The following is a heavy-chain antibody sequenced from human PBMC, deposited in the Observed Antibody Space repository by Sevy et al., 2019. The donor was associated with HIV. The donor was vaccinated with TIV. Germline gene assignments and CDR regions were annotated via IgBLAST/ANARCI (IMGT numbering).Heavy chain of an antibody. D-gene: IGHD3-10*01. J-gene: IGHJ6*02. CDR2: ISSSSNYI. CDR3: ARDGARITMVQGVMAYYHGMDV. CDR1: GFTFSTYS. Sequence: GGSLRLSCAASGFTFSTYSMNWVRQAPGKGLEWVSSISSSSNYIYYADSVKGRFTIARDNAKNSLYLQMNSVRAEDTAVYDCARDGARITMVQGVMAYYHGMDVWGQGTTVTVSS. V-gene: IGHV3-21*01.